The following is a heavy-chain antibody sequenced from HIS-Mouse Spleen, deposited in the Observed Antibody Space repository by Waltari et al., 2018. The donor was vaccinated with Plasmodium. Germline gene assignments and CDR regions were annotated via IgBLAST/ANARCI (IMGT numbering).Heavy chain of an antibody. J-gene: IGHJ4*02. CDR1: GFTFRSFG. CDR2: ISYDGSNK. CDR3: AKDRRSSSWYVDY. D-gene: IGHD6-13*01. Sequence: QVQLVASGGGVVQPGRSLRLSCAASGFTFRSFGMHWVRQAPGKGLEWVAVISYDGSNKYYADSVKGRFTISRDNSKNTLYLQMNSLRAEDTAVYYCAKDRRSSSWYVDYWGQGTLVTVSS. V-gene: IGHV3-30*18.